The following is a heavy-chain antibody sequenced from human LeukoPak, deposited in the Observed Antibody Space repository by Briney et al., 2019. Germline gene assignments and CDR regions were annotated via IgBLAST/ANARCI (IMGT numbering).Heavy chain of an antibody. D-gene: IGHD3-9*01. CDR3: ARDRYPYYFDY. CDR1: GYTFTSYY. V-gene: IGHV1-46*01. CDR2: INPSGGST. J-gene: IGHJ4*02. Sequence: ASVKVSCKASGYTFTSYYMHWVRQAPGQGLEWMGIINPSGGSTSYAQKFQGRVTMTRDMSTSTVYMELSSLRSEDTAVYYCARDRYPYYFDYWGQGTLVTVSS.